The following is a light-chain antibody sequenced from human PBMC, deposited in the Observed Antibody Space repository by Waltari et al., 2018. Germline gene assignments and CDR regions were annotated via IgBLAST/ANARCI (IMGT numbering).Light chain of an antibody. CDR2: DVN. V-gene: IGLV2-11*01. CDR3: CSYAGSYTWV. J-gene: IGLJ3*02. Sequence: WYQHPPGNAPXVXXXDVNKRPSXVPDRXXGSKSGNXASLTISGLQAEDEADYYCCSYAGSYTWVLGGGTQLTVL.